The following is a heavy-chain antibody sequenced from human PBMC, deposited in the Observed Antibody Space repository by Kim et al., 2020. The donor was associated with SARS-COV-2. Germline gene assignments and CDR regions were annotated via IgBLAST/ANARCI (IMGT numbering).Heavy chain of an antibody. J-gene: IGHJ4*02. Sequence: SETLSLTCTVSGGSLSSYYWSWIRQPPGKGLEWIGYIFYTGTTTYSPSLMSRVTMSVDTSKNQFSLKLSSVTAADTAVYYWARFSWNAPFDYWGQGSLVIVSS. CDR2: IFYTGTT. D-gene: IGHD1-1*01. V-gene: IGHV4-59*01. CDR3: ARFSWNAPFDY. CDR1: GGSLSSYY.